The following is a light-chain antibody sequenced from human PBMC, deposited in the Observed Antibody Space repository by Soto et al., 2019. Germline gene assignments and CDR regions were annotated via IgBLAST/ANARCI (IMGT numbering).Light chain of an antibody. CDR2: GAS. J-gene: IGKJ1*01. CDR3: HQYDDTPRT. V-gene: IGKV3-20*01. Sequence: EIVLTQSPGTLSFSRGERATLSCRASQSISSHSLAWYQQKPGQAPRLLIYGASSRAAGIPDRFSGSGSGTDFTLTVSRREPEDFAVYFCHQYDDTPRTFGQGTKVDVK. CDR1: QSISSHS.